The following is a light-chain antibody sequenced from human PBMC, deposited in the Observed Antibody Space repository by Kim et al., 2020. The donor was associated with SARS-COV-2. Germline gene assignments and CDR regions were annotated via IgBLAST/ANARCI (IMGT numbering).Light chain of an antibody. CDR2: DAS. Sequence: DIQMTQSPSNLSASVGDRVTITCRASQSINSWLAWYQQKPGKAPKLLISDASNLESGVPSRFSGSGSGTEFTLTISSLQPDDFATYYCQQYDTYSTFGQGTKVDIK. V-gene: IGKV1-5*01. CDR3: QQYDTYST. J-gene: IGKJ2*01. CDR1: QSINSW.